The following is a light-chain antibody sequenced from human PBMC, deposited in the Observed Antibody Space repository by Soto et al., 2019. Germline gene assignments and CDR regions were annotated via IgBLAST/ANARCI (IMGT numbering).Light chain of an antibody. Sequence: EIVLTQSPATLALSPGERAPLSCRASQSVSSYLAWYQQKPGQAPRLLIYAASNRATGIPARFSGSGSGTQFTLTINSLQSEDFAVYYCQQYYSSPTWTVGQGTKVDI. J-gene: IGKJ1*01. CDR2: AAS. CDR1: QSVSSY. CDR3: QQYYSSPTWT. V-gene: IGKV3-15*01.